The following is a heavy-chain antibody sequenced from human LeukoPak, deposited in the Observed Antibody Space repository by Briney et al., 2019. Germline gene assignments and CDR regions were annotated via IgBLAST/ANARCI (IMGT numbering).Heavy chain of an antibody. CDR3: ARGVIATVPSNWFDP. D-gene: IGHD2-21*01. V-gene: IGHV1-3*02. CDR2: SNAGNGNT. CDR1: GYTFTSYA. Sequence: ASVKVSCKASGYTFTSYAMHWVRHAPGQRLEWMGCSNAGNGNTKYSQEFQGRVTITRDTSASTAYMELRSPRSDDTAVYYCARGVIATVPSNWFDPWGQGTLVTVSS. J-gene: IGHJ5*02.